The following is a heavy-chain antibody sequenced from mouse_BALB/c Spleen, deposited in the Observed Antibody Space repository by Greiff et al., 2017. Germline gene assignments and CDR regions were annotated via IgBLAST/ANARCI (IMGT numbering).Heavy chain of an antibody. V-gene: IGHV5-4*02. Sequence: EVMLVESGGGLVKPGGSLKLSCAASGFTFSDYYMYWVRQTPEKRLEWVATISDGGSYTYYPDSVKGRFTISRDNAKNNLYLQMSSLKSEDTAMYYCARDGGYDEFYFDYWGQGTTLTVSS. CDR2: ISDGGSYT. J-gene: IGHJ2*01. CDR1: GFTFSDYY. CDR3: ARDGGYDEFYFDY. D-gene: IGHD2-2*01.